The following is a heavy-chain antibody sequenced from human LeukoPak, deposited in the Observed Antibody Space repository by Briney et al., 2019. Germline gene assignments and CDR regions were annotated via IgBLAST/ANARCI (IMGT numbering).Heavy chain of an antibody. CDR2: IYYSGST. J-gene: IGHJ6*02. V-gene: IGHV4-59*01. Sequence: SETLSLTCTVSGGSISSYYWSWIRQPPGKGLEWIGYIYYSGSTNYNPSLKSRVTISVDTSKNQFSLKLSSVTAADTAVYYCARFCLSRCSSSYYYGMDVWGQGTTVTVSS. CDR1: GGSISSYY. D-gene: IGHD6-6*01. CDR3: ARFCLSRCSSSYYYGMDV.